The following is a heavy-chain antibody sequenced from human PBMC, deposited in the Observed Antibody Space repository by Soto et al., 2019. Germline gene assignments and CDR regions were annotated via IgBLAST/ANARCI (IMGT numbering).Heavy chain of an antibody. CDR2: ISSSSTTI. CDR1: GFTFSTYS. J-gene: IGHJ4*02. V-gene: IGHV3-48*02. CDR3: ARGTSHPDY. Sequence: TGGSLRLSCAASGFTFSTYSMSWVRQAPGKGLEWVSYISSSSTTIYYADSVRGRFTISRDNAKNSLYLQMNSLRDEDTAVYYCARGTSHPDYWGQGTLVTVSS. D-gene: IGHD2-2*01.